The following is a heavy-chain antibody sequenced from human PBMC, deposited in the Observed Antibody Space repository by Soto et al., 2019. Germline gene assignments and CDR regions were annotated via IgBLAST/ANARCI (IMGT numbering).Heavy chain of an antibody. J-gene: IGHJ3*02. D-gene: IGHD3-9*01. CDR1: GFTFSSYA. Sequence: QVQLVESGGGVVQPGRSLRLSCAASGFTFSSYAMHWVRQAPGKGLEWVAVISYDGSNKYYADSVKGRFTISRDNSKNTLYLQLNILRAEDTAVYYCARADSYDILTGYSNATGAFDIWCQGTMFTVSS. CDR2: ISYDGSNK. CDR3: ARADSYDILTGYSNATGAFDI. V-gene: IGHV3-30-3*01.